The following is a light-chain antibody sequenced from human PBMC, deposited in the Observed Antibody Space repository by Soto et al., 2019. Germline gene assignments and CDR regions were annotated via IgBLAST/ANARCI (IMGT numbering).Light chain of an antibody. V-gene: IGLV1-40*01. CDR3: QSSDSSLNV. Sequence: QSVLTQPPSVSGAPGQRVNISCTGSSSNIGAGYDVHWYQQLPGTAPKLLIYGNSNRPSGVPDRFSGSKSGTSASLAITGLQAEDEADYYCQSSDSSLNVFGTGTKLTVL. CDR1: SSNIGAGYD. CDR2: GNS. J-gene: IGLJ1*01.